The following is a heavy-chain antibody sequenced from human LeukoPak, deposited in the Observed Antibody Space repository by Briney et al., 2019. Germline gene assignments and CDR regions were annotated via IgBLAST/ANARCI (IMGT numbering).Heavy chain of an antibody. D-gene: IGHD4-23*01. Sequence: GRSLRLSRAASGFTFSSYAMHWVRQAPGKGLEWVAVIWYDGSNKYYADSVKGRFTISRDNSKNTLYLQMNSLRAEDTAVYYCATGGSFDYWGQGTLVTVSS. CDR1: GFTFSSYA. V-gene: IGHV3-33*08. CDR2: IWYDGSNK. J-gene: IGHJ4*02. CDR3: ATGGSFDY.